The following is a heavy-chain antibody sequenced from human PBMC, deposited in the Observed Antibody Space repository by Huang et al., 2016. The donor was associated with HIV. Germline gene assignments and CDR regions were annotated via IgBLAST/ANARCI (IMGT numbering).Heavy chain of an antibody. CDR3: ARVEARRYYDSSGYYY. CDR1: GGTFSSYA. D-gene: IGHD3-22*01. J-gene: IGHJ4*02. Sequence: QVQLVQSGAEVKKPGSSVKVSCKASGGTFSSYAISWVRQAPGQGLEGMEGSIPIVGTANYAQKFQGRVTITADESTSTAYMELRSLRSDDTAVYYCARVEARRYYDSSGYYYWGQGTLVTVSS. CDR2: SIPIVGTA. V-gene: IGHV1-69*01.